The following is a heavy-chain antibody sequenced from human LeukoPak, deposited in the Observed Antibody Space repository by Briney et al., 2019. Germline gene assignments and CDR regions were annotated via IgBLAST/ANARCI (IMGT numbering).Heavy chain of an antibody. D-gene: IGHD1-26*01. CDR2: IYYSGST. Sequence: SETLSLTCTVSGGSISSYYWSWIRQPPGKGLEWIGYIYYSGSTNYNPSLKSRVTISVDTSKNQFSLKLSSVTAADTAVYYCARGGWEGFDYWGQGTLVPVSS. V-gene: IGHV4-59*01. CDR1: GGSISSYY. CDR3: ARGGWEGFDY. J-gene: IGHJ4*02.